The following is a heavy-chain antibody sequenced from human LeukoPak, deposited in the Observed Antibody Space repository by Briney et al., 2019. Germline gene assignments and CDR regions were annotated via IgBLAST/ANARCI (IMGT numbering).Heavy chain of an antibody. Sequence: SGTLSLTCAVSGGSISSSNWWSWVRQSPGKGLEWIGEIYHNGSTNYNPSLKSRVTISVDKSKNQFSLKLSSVTAADTAVYYCARAWYEKVFLWFGGNWFDPWGQGTLVTVSS. CDR1: GGSISSSNW. CDR3: ARAWYEKVFLWFGGNWFDP. CDR2: IYHNGST. D-gene: IGHD3-10*01. V-gene: IGHV4-4*02. J-gene: IGHJ5*02.